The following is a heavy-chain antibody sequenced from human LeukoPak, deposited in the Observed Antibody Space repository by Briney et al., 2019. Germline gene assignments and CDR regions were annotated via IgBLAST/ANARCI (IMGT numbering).Heavy chain of an antibody. CDR1: AASISSSNHH. V-gene: IGHV4-39*01. Sequence: SETLSLTCTISAASISSSNHHWGWIRQSPGKGLEWIGSIYSGRTFYYNPSLNSRVTISVVTSDQFTLQLNSVTAADTAVYYCVRHDGRGGATMGAFDSWGQGSLVTVSS. J-gene: IGHJ5*01. CDR3: VRHDGRGGATMGAFDS. CDR2: IYSGRTF. D-gene: IGHD5-12*01.